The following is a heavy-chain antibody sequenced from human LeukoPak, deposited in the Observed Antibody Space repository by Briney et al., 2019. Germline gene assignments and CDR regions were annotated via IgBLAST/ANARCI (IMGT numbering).Heavy chain of an antibody. V-gene: IGHV3-30*04. CDR2: ISYDGSNK. D-gene: IGHD2-2*01. J-gene: IGHJ4*02. CDR3: AREKVVPAATPFDY. CDR1: GFTFSSYA. Sequence: GGSLRLSCAASGFTFSSYAMHWVRQAPGKGLESVAVISYDGSNKYYADSVKGRFTISRDNSKNTLYLQMNSLRAEDTAVYYCAREKVVPAATPFDYWGQGTLVTVSS.